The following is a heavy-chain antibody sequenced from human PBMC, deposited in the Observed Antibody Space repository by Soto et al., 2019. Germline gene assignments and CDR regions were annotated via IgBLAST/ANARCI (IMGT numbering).Heavy chain of an antibody. CDR2: IYYSGST. V-gene: IGHV4-39*01. D-gene: IGHD6-19*01. J-gene: IGHJ6*02. CDR3: AGLRFIAVVGDTGDYDYYGKVG. CDR1: GGSISSTSYY. Sequence: QLQLQESGPGLVKPSETLSLTCTVSGGSISSTSYYWGWIRQPPGKGLEWIGSIYYSGSTYYNPALQSRGNVSVVASNNEIARKSGTVAAAYRAEYDNAGLRFIAVVGDTGDYDYYGKVGWGRGTKGVVSS.